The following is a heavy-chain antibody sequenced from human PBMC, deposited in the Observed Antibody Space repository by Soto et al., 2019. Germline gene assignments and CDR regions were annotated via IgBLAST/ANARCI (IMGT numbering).Heavy chain of an antibody. CDR3: ARPAMARSYYYYGMDV. J-gene: IGHJ6*02. V-gene: IGHV5-51*01. CDR1: GYSFISYW. D-gene: IGHD3-10*01. Sequence: GESLKISCKGSGYSFISYWIAWVRQMPGKGLEWMGIIYPGDSDIRYSPSFQGQVTISADKSIRTAYLQWSSLKASDTAMYYCARPAMARSYYYYGMDVWGQGTTVTVSS. CDR2: IYPGDSDI.